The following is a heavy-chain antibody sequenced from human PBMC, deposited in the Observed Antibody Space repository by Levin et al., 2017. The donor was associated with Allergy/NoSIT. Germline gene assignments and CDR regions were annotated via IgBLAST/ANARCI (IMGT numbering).Heavy chain of an antibody. CDR3: AKKQGGTSGFSFDV. CDR2: ITGGGFNT. CDR1: GFTISEYA. D-gene: IGHD1-1*01. Sequence: GGSLRLSCAASGFTISEYAMAWVRQAPGKGLEWVSVITGGGFNTNYGDSLKGRFIVSRDDSKNTLYLELNRLRAEDTAIYYCAKKQGGTSGFSFDVWGQGTMVTVSS. V-gene: IGHV3-23*01. J-gene: IGHJ3*01.